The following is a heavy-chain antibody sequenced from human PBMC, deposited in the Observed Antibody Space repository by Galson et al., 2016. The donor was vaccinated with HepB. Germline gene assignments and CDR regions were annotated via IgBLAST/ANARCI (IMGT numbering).Heavy chain of an antibody. V-gene: IGHV3-30*04. CDR1: GFTFRYFS. Sequence: SLRLSCAASGFTFRYFSIHWVRQAPGKGLEGVTIISDDGRSKYYEDSVKGRFTISRDNSKNTVNLQMNNLRTEDTAVYYCARGGTGRLAYYYYGMDVWGPGTTVTVSS. CDR2: ISDDGRSK. J-gene: IGHJ6*02. D-gene: IGHD1-1*01. CDR3: ARGGTGRLAYYYYGMDV.